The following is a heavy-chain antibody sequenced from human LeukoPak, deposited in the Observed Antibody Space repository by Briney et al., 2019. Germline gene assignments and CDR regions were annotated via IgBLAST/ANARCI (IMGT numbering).Heavy chain of an antibody. CDR2: INHSGST. CDR3: ARSPPGFSSGWYRVNWFDP. D-gene: IGHD6-19*01. CDR1: GGSFSGYY. J-gene: IGHJ5*02. Sequence: SETLSLTCAVSGGSFSGYYWSWIRQSPGKAREWIGEINHSGSTNYNTSLKSPVNISVNPFKKQSSLTLSHCTAADTAVYYCARSPPGFSSGWYRVNWFDPWGQGTLVTVSS. V-gene: IGHV4-34*01.